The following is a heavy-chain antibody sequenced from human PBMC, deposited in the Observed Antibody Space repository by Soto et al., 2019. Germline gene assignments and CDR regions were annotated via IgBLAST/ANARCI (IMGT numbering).Heavy chain of an antibody. Sequence: PSETLSLTCTVSGGSISTYYWTWIRQPPGKGLEWIGYIYYSGSTNYNPSLNSRVTISVDTSKNQFSLKLRSVTAADTAIYYCVRDTRYTSGYSHYYAVDVWGQGTTVTVSS. J-gene: IGHJ6*02. CDR2: IYYSGST. D-gene: IGHD6-19*01. CDR1: GGSISTYY. V-gene: IGHV4-59*01. CDR3: VRDTRYTSGYSHYYAVDV.